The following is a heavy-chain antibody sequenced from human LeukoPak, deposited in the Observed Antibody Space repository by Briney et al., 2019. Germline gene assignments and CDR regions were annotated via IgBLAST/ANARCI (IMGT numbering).Heavy chain of an antibody. J-gene: IGHJ4*02. CDR3: AKDHAGHCSSTSCYWGY. V-gene: IGHV3-30*18. Sequence: PGGSLRLCCAASGFTFSSYGMHWVRQAPGKGLEWVAVISYDGSNKYYADSVKGRFTISRDNSKNTLYLQMNSLRAEDTAVYYCAKDHAGHCSSTSCYWGYWGQGTLVTVSS. CDR1: GFTFSSYG. CDR2: ISYDGSNK. D-gene: IGHD2-2*01.